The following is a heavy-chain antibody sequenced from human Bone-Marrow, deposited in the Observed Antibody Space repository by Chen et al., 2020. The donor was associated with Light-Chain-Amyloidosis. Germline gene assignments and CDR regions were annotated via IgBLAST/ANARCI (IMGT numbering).Heavy chain of an antibody. V-gene: IGHV4-61*02. Sequence: QVQLQESGPGLVKPSQTLSLTCTVSGDSLFNDKYYWHWIRQPAGKGLEWIGRVYNSGSTRYNPSPKSRITIAVNTAKNQFSLNLTSVTATDTSVYYCVRDVMSTTGHRWFESGGQGTVVTVS. CDR2: VYNSGST. J-gene: IGHJ5*01. CDR1: GDSLFNDKYY. D-gene: IGHD1-26*01. CDR3: VRDVMSTTGHRWFES.